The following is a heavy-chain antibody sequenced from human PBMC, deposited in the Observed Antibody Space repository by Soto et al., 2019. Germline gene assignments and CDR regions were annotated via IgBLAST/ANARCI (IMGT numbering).Heavy chain of an antibody. J-gene: IGHJ4*02. CDR3: ATLPIVTNFDY. CDR2: ISGSGGST. D-gene: IGHD1-26*01. V-gene: IGHV3-23*01. CDR1: GFTFSSYA. Sequence: GGSLRLSCAASGFTFSSYAMNWVRQAPGKGLGWVSAISGSGGSTYYADSVKGRFTISRDNSKNTLYLQMNSLRAEDTAVYYCATLPIVTNFDYWGQGTLVTVSS.